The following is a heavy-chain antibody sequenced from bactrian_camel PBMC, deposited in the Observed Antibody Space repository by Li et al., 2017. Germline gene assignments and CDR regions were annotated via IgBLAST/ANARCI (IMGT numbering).Heavy chain of an antibody. J-gene: IGHJ4*01. CDR3: ATDPYEY. Sequence: QVQLVESGGGLVQPGGSLRLSCAASGFTFSSYWMYWVRQVPGKGLEWVSTSRYRDASTYYTDAVKDRFTISRDNAKNTVYLQMNSLKPEDTALYFCATDPYEYWGQGTQVTVS. CDR1: GFTFSSYW. V-gene: IGHV3S1*01. CDR2: SRYRDAST.